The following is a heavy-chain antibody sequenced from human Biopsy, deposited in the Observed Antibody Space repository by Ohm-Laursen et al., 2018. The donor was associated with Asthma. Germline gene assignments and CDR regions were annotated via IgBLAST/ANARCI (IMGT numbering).Heavy chain of an antibody. D-gene: IGHD1-1*01. CDR2: IYYSGST. V-gene: IGHV4-61*08. CDR3: ARLSLNDSLDP. J-gene: IGHJ5*02. CDR1: GGSINIGDYY. Sequence: GTLSLTCIVSGGSINIGDYYWSWIRQHPVKGLEWIGYIYYSGSTNYNPSLKSRVTISVDTSKNQFSLKLSSVTAADTAVFYCARLSLNDSLDPWGRGTLVTVSS.